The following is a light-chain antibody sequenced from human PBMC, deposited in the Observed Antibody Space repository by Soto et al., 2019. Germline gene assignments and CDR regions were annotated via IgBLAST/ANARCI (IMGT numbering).Light chain of an antibody. CDR3: NSYTSSRRYV. Sequence: QSALTQPASVSGSPGQSITISCTGTASDVGGYNSVSWYQQFPGKAPKLMIYEVNNRPSGVSNRFSASKSGNTASLTISGLQAEDEADYYCNSYTSSRRYVFGTGTKVTVL. J-gene: IGLJ1*01. CDR2: EVN. V-gene: IGLV2-14*01. CDR1: ASDVGGYNS.